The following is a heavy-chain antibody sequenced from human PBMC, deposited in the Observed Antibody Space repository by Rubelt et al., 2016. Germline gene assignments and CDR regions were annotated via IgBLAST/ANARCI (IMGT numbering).Heavy chain of an antibody. Sequence: QEQLVQSGAEVRKPGASVSISCKPSGHNFIGYHIHWVRQAPGQGLEWMGIITSSGGSTSYAQKFQVRVALTRDTLGRNSLRPEDTAVYFCAARHGTQTYGAFERWGQGTKVTVSS. J-gene: IGHJ3*01. D-gene: IGHD6-13*01. CDR3: AARHGTQTYGAFER. V-gene: IGHV1-46*01. CDR1: GHNFIGYH. CDR2: ITSSGGST.